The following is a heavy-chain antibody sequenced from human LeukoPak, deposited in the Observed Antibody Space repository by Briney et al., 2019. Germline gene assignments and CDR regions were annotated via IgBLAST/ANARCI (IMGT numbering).Heavy chain of an antibody. CDR2: IYHSGST. V-gene: IGHV4-59*01. CDR3: PKYAQRSYRDDYDAFDI. Sequence: PSETLSLTCTVSGGSISGYYYNWIRQPPGKGLEWIGYIYHSGSTNYNPSLKSRVTISIDTSKNQFSLKLSAVTAADMSVYYCPKYAQRSYRDDYDAFDIWGQGTMVTVSS. CDR1: GGSISGYY. J-gene: IGHJ3*02. D-gene: IGHD5-12*01.